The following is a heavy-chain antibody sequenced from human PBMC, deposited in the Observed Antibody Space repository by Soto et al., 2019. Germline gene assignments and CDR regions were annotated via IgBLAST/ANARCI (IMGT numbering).Heavy chain of an antibody. Sequence: SETLSLTCTVSGGSISSSSYYWGWIRQPPGKGLEWIGSIYYSGSTYYNPSLKSRVTISVDTSKNQFSLKLSSVTAADTAVYYCARHSFKDIVVVPAAIPPPGWFDPWGQGTLVTVSS. CDR2: IYYSGST. J-gene: IGHJ5*02. CDR1: GGSISSSSYY. V-gene: IGHV4-39*01. D-gene: IGHD2-2*01. CDR3: ARHSFKDIVVVPAAIPPPGWFDP.